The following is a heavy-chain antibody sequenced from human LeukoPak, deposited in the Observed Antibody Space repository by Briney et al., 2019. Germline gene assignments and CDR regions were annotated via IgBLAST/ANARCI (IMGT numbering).Heavy chain of an antibody. J-gene: IGHJ6*03. CDR2: IIPIFGTA. D-gene: IGHD2-2*01. Sequence: GASVKVSCKASGGTFSSYAISWVRQAPGQGLEWMGGIIPIFGTANYAQKFQGRVTITADESTSTAYMELSSLRSEDTAVYYCARVVADIVVVPAALYHYYYYMDVWGKGTTVTVSS. CDR1: GGTFSSYA. V-gene: IGHV1-69*13. CDR3: ARVVADIVVVPAALYHYYYYMDV.